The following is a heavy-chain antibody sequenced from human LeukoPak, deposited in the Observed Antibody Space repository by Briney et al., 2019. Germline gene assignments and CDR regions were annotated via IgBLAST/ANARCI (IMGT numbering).Heavy chain of an antibody. CDR2: IYPGDSDT. CDR1: GCSFTSYW. CDR3: ARRLYYASGSYYGY. Sequence: GESLKISCKGSGCSFTSYWIGWWRQMPGKGLEGMGIIYPGDSDTRYSPSFQGQVTISADKSISTAYLQLSSLKASHTAMYYCARRLYYASGSYYGYWGQGTLVTVSS. J-gene: IGHJ4*02. V-gene: IGHV5-51*01. D-gene: IGHD3-10*01.